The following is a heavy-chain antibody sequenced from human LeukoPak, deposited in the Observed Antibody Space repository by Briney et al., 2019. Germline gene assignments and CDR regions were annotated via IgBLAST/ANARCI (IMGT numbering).Heavy chain of an antibody. Sequence: GGSLRLSCAASGFTFSSYAMSWVRQAPGKGLEWVSAISGSGGSTYYADSVKGRFTISRDNSKNTLYLQMNSLRAEDTALYYCAKALRITMVRESDAFDIWGQGTMVTVSS. D-gene: IGHD3-10*01. CDR3: AKALRITMVRESDAFDI. CDR2: ISGSGGST. V-gene: IGHV3-23*01. CDR1: GFTFSSYA. J-gene: IGHJ3*02.